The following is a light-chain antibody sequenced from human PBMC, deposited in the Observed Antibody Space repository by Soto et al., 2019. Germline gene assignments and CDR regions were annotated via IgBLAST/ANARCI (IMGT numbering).Light chain of an antibody. Sequence: DIQMAQSPSTLSASVGDRVTITCRATQSISTWLAWYQRKPGRAPKLLIYRASTLQGGVPSRFSGSGSGTEFTLTINSLLPEDFAPYYCQQYNTFSLTFGPGTKVEF. CDR3: QQYNTFSLT. J-gene: IGKJ1*01. CDR2: RAS. CDR1: QSISTW. V-gene: IGKV1-5*03.